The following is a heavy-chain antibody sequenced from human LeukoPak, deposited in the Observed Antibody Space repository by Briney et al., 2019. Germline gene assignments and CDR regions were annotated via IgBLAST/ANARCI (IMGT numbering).Heavy chain of an antibody. V-gene: IGHV1-2*06. CDR1: GYTFTGYY. D-gene: IGHD5-24*01. Sequence: ASVKVSCKASGYTFTGYYMHWVRQAPGQGLEWMGRINPNSGGTNYAQKFQGRVTMTRDTSISTAYMELSRLRSDDTAVYYCVRDRSREMATKNDAFDIWGQGTMVTVSS. CDR3: VRDRSREMATKNDAFDI. J-gene: IGHJ3*02. CDR2: INPNSGGT.